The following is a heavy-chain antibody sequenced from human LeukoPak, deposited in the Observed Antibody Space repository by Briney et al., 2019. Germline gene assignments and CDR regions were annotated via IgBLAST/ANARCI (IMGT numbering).Heavy chain of an antibody. CDR2: LNGDGSTT. J-gene: IGHJ4*02. Sequence: GGFLRLSCAASGFTFSRHWMHWVRQAPGKGLVWVSRLNGDGSTTHYADSVKGRFTISRDNAKNTLYLQMDSLRAEDTAVYYCGRDHYGYNSIDYWGQGTLVTVSS. CDR3: GRDHYGYNSIDY. D-gene: IGHD5-24*01. CDR1: GFTFSRHW. V-gene: IGHV3-74*01.